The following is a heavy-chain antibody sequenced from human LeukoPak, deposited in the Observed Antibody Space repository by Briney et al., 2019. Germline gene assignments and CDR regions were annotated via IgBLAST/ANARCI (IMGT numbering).Heavy chain of an antibody. J-gene: IGHJ4*02. CDR3: TGYTNYVGFDY. CDR1: GFTFSGSA. CDR2: IRSKANSYAT. V-gene: IGHV3-73*01. D-gene: IGHD4-11*01. Sequence: GGSLRLSCAASGFTFSGSAIHWVRQASGKGLEWVGRIRSKANSYATAYAASVIGRFTISRDDSKNTAYLQMNSLKTEDTAVYYCTGYTNYVGFDYWGQGTLVTVSS.